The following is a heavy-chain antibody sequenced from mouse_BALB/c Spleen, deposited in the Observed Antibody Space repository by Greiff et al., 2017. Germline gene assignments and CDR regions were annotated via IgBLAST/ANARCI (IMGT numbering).Heavy chain of an antibody. CDR1: GYTFTDYA. CDR3: ARSPYDGYYRDAMDY. J-gene: IGHJ4*01. V-gene: IGHV1-67*01. D-gene: IGHD2-3*01. CDR2: ISTYNGNT. Sequence: VKLQESGPEVVRPGVSVKISCKGSGYTFTDYAMHWVKQSHAKSLEWIGVISTYNGNTNYNQKFKGKATMTVDKSSSTAYMELARLTSEDSAIYYCARSPYDGYYRDAMDYWGKGTSVTVSS.